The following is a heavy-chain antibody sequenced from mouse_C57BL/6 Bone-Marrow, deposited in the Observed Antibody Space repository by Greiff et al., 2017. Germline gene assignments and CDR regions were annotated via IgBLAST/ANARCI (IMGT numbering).Heavy chain of an antibody. CDR3: ARYGDDNALDY. D-gene: IGHD1-1*02. V-gene: IGHV1-19*01. Sequence: VHVKQSGPVLVKPGASVKMSCKASGYTFTDYYMHWVKQSHGKSLEWIGVINPYNGGTSYNQKFKGKATLTVDKSSSTAYMELNSLTSEDSAVYYCARYGDDNALDYWGQGTTVTVSS. CDR1: GYTFTDYY. CDR2: INPYNGGT. J-gene: IGHJ4*01.